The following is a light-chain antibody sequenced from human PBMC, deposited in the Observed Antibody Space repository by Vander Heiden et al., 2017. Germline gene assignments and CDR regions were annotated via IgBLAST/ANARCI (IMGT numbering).Light chain of an antibody. Sequence: DIVRKQSPDLLGVSLGESATINCKSSQSVLYSSNNKNYLAWYQQKPGQPPQLLIYWAATRESGVPDRFSGGGSGTDFTLTISSLQAEDVAVYYCQQYYSTPQTFGQGTKVEIK. CDR1: QSVLYSSNNKNY. CDR2: WAA. J-gene: IGKJ1*01. CDR3: QQYYSTPQT. V-gene: IGKV4-1*01.